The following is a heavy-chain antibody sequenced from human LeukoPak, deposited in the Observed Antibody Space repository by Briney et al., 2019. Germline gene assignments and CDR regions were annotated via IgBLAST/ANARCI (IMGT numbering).Heavy chain of an antibody. CDR2: ISWNRGSI. CDR1: GFTFDDYA. CDR3: AKGGWL. V-gene: IGHV3-9*01. D-gene: IGHD6-19*01. J-gene: IGHJ4*02. Sequence: SLRLSCAASGFTFDDYAMHWVRQAPGKGLEGVSGISWNRGSIGYADSVKGRFTISRDNAKNSLYLQMNSLRAEDTALFYCAKGGWLGGQGTLVTVSS.